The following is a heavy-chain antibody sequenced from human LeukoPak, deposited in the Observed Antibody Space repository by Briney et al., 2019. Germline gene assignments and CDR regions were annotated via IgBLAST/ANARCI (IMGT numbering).Heavy chain of an antibody. V-gene: IGHV4-34*01. CDR3: AKNRWGEGLGEKTNPFDI. CDR2: INHSGST. CDR1: GGSFSGYY. D-gene: IGHD3-16*01. Sequence: SETLSLTCAVYGGSFSGYYWSWIRQPPGKGLEWLGEINHSGSTNYNPSLKSRVTISVDTSKNQFSLKLSSVTAADTAVYYCAKNRWGEGLGEKTNPFDIWGKGKMVTVSS. J-gene: IGHJ3*02.